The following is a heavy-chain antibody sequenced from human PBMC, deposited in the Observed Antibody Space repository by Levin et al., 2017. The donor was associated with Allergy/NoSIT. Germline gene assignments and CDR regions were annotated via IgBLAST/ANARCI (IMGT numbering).Heavy chain of an antibody. Sequence: GESLKISCAASGFTFSSYWMSWVRQAPGKGLEWVANIKQDGSEKYYVDSVKGRFTISRDNAKNSLYLQMNSLRAEDTAVYYCARDSPLHAFDIWGQGTMVTVSS. CDR1: GFTFSSYW. CDR2: IKQDGSEK. CDR3: ARDSPLHAFDI. J-gene: IGHJ3*02. V-gene: IGHV3-7*01.